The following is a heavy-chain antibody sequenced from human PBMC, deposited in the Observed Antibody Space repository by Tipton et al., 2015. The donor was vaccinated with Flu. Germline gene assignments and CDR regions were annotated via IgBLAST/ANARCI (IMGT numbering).Heavy chain of an antibody. CDR3: ARAVYGAFDAFDI. J-gene: IGHJ3*02. CDR1: GGSIGKYY. D-gene: IGHD4/OR15-4a*01. Sequence: TLSLTCTISGGSIGKYYWSWIRQPPGKGLEWIGYVYYTGSTNYNPSLKSRVTMSLDTSKNQFSLKLSSVTAADTAVYYCARAVYGAFDAFDIWGRGTMVTVSS. V-gene: IGHV4-59*01. CDR2: VYYTGST.